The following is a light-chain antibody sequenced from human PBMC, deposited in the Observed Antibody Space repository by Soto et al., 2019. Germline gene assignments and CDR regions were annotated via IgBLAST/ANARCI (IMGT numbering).Light chain of an antibody. CDR2: GAY. J-gene: IGKJ4*01. CDR3: QRYGSSLT. CDR1: QSVSSSY. Sequence: EIVLTQSPGTLSLSPGERATLSCRASQSVSSSYLAWYQQKPGQAPRLLIYGAYSRATGIPDRFSGSGSGSDFTLTISRLEPEDFAVYYCQRYGSSLTFGGGTQVEI. V-gene: IGKV3-20*01.